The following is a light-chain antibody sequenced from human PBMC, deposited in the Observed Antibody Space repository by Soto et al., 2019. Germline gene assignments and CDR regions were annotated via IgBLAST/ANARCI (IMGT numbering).Light chain of an antibody. CDR3: QQRHSTPRT. CDR1: QSISSY. CDR2: AAS. J-gene: IGKJ1*01. Sequence: DIQLTQSPSSLSASVGDRVTITCRASQSISSYLNWYQQKPGKAPKLLIYAASSLQSGVPSRFSGSGSGKDFTLTISSLQPEEFATYYWQQRHSTPRTCGQGTKVEIK. V-gene: IGKV1-39*01.